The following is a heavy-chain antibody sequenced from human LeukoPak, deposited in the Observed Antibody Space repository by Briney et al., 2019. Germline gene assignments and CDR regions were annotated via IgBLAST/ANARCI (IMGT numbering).Heavy chain of an antibody. CDR3: ARDYANWYDAFDI. CDR2: ISSSGSTI. CDR1: GFTFSDYY. V-gene: IGHV3-11*04. D-gene: IGHD6-13*01. J-gene: IGHJ3*02. Sequence: GGSLRLSCAASGFTFSDYYMSWIRQAPGKGLEWVSYISSSGSTIYYADSVKGRFTISRDNAKNSLYLQMNSLRAEDTAVYYCARDYANWYDAFDIWGQGTMVTVSS.